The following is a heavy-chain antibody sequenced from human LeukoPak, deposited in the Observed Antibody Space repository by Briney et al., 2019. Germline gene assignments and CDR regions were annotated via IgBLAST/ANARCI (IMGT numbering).Heavy chain of an antibody. CDR1: GYTFTGYY. D-gene: IGHD4-23*01. CDR2: INPNSGGT. V-gene: IGHV1-2*02. CDR3: ARDTTVVLYYFDY. J-gene: IGHJ4*02. Sequence: ASVKVSCEASGYTFTGYYIHWVRQAPGQGLEWMGWINPNSGGTSYAQKFQGRVTMTRDTSISTAYMELSRLRSDDTAVYYCARDTTVVLYYFDYWGQGTLVTVSS.